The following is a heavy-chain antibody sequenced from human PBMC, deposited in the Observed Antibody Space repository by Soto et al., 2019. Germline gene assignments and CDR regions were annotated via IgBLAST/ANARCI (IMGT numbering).Heavy chain of an antibody. D-gene: IGHD1-20*01. CDR1: GGTFSSYA. CDR3: ARDLRYNWISYRMDV. CDR2: SIPIFGTA. V-gene: IGHV1-69*01. J-gene: IGHJ6*02. Sequence: QVQLVQSGAEVKKPGSSVKVSCKASGGTFSSYAISWVRQAPGQGLEWMGGSIPIFGTANYAQKFQGRITITADQSTSKAYLELRRVRAEDTAVYYCARDLRYNWISYRMDVWGQGTTVPVSS.